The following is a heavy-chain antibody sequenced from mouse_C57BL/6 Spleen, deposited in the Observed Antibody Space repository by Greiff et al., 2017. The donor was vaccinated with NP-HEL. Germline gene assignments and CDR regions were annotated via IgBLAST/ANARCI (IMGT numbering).Heavy chain of an antibody. CDR2: IDPSDSYT. Sequence: QVQLQQPGAELVKPGASVKLSCKASGYTFTSYWMQWVKQRPGQGLEWIGEIDPSDSYTNYNQKFKGKATLTVDTASSTAYMQLSSLTSEDSAVYYCARRGDYGAMDYWGQGTSVTVSS. V-gene: IGHV1-50*01. J-gene: IGHJ4*01. CDR3: ARRGDYGAMDY. CDR1: GYTFTSYW.